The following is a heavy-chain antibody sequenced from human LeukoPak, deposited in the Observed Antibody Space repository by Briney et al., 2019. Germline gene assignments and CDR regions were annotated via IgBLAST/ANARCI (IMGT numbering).Heavy chain of an antibody. V-gene: IGHV3-15*01. Sequence: GGSLRLSCAASGFTFSNAWMSWVRQAPGKGLEWVGRIKSKTDGGTTDYAAPVKGRFTISRDDSKNTLYLQMNSLKTEDTAVYYCTTGYDPRKHFDYWGQGTLVTVSS. D-gene: IGHD5-12*01. CDR1: GFTFSNAW. CDR3: TTGYDPRKHFDY. J-gene: IGHJ4*02. CDR2: IKSKTDGGTT.